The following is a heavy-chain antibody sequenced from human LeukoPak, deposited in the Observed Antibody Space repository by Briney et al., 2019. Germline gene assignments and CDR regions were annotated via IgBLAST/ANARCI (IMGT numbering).Heavy chain of an antibody. J-gene: IGHJ4*02. Sequence: PSETLSLTCTVSGGSISSYYWSWTRQPPGKGLEWIGYTYYSGSTNYNPSLKSRVTISVDTFKNQFSLKLSSVTAADTAVYYCARGVVTAYFDYWGQGTLVTVSS. CDR3: ARGVVTAYFDY. D-gene: IGHD2-21*02. V-gene: IGHV4-59*01. CDR1: GGSISSYY. CDR2: TYYSGST.